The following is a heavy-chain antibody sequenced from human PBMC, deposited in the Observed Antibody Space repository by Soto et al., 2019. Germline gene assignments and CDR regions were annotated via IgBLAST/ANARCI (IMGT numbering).Heavy chain of an antibody. V-gene: IGHV6-1*01. J-gene: IGHJ6*01. CDR1: GPSVSSNSAA. CDR2: TYYRSKWYN. D-gene: IGHD2-21*01. Sequence: PSQTRSLTCGFSGPSVSSNSAAWICIRQSPSRGLEWLGRTYYRSKWYNDYAVSVKSRITINPDTSMNHFSLHLDSVIPEDTALYYCAGVASFRGMDVWGRGTTVTVSS. CDR3: AGVASFRGMDV.